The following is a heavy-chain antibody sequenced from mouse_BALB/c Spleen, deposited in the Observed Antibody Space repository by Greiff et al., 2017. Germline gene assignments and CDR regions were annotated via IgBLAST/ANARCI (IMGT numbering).Heavy chain of an antibody. CDR1: GYTFTSYW. V-gene: IGHV1-69*02. D-gene: IGHD2-10*02. CDR3: TSQYGKGDAMDY. J-gene: IGHJ4*01. Sequence: QVQLQQPGAELVRPGASVKLSCKASGYTFTSYWINWVKQRPGQGLEWIGNIYPSDSYTNYNQKFKDKATLTVDKSSSTAYMQLSSPTSEDSAVYYGTSQYGKGDAMDYWGQGTSVTVSA. CDR2: IYPSDSYT.